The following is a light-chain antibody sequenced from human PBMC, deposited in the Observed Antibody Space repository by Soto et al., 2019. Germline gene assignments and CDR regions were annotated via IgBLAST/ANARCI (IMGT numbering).Light chain of an antibody. V-gene: IGKV4-1*01. CDR2: WAS. CDR3: QQYYSSFRT. J-gene: IGKJ2*02. Sequence: DIVMAQSPASLAVSLGERATVNCRSSQSLLSTSDNKNYLAWYQHKPGQPPKALIYWASTRESGVPERFSGSESGTEFSLTINSLQAEDVAGYYCQQYYSSFRTFGQGTKLEIK. CDR1: QSLLSTSDNKNY.